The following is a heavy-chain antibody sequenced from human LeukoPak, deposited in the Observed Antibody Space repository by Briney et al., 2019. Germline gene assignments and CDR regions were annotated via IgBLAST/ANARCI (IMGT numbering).Heavy chain of an antibody. Sequence: GGSLRLSCAASGFTFSTFSMNWVRHTPGKGLEWVSYISKSGSTTHYAESVKGRFTISRDNAKNSLYLQMNSLRAEDTAVYYCARAQSTYCSGSSCQYYYYYYMDVWGKGTTVTVSS. D-gene: IGHD2-15*01. CDR2: ISKSGSTT. CDR3: ARAQSTYCSGSSCQYYYYYYMDV. CDR1: GFTFSTFS. V-gene: IGHV3-48*01. J-gene: IGHJ6*03.